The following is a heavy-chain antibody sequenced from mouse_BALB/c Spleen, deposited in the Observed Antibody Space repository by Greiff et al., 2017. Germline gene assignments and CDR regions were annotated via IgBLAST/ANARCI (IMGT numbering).Heavy chain of an antibody. V-gene: IGHV1-14*01. CDR2: INPYNDGT. CDR1: GYAFTSYV. CDR3: ARKEAITTAPWFAY. J-gene: IGHJ3*01. D-gene: IGHD1-2*01. Sequence: VQLQQSGPELVKPGASVKMSCKASGYAFTSYVMHWVKQKPGQGLEWIGYINPYNDGTKYNEKLKGKATLTSDKSSSTAYMELSSLTSEDSAVYYCARKEAITTAPWFAYWGQGTLVTVSA.